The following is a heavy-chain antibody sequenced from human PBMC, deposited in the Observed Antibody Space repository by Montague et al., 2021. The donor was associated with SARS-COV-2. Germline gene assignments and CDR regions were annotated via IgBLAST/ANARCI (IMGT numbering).Heavy chain of an antibody. CDR1: GYSISSGYY. CDR2: IYHSGST. Sequence: SETLSLTRTVSGYSISSGYYWGWIRQPPGKGLEWIGSIYHSGSTYYNPSLKSRVTISVDTSKNQFSLKLSSVTAADTAVYYCARGREYSSSAGFDYWGQGTLVTVSS. J-gene: IGHJ4*02. D-gene: IGHD6-6*01. CDR3: ARGREYSSSAGFDY. V-gene: IGHV4-38-2*02.